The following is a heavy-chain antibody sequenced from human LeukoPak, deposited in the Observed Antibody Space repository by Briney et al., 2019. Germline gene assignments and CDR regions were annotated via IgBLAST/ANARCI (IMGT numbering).Heavy chain of an antibody. D-gene: IGHD5-12*01. CDR3: ARHDYGGYASSDY. CDR2: ITSSGLT. V-gene: IGHV3-21*01. J-gene: IGHJ4*02. CDR1: GFTFTSYS. Sequence: GASLRLSCAASGFTFTSYSMNWVRQAPGKGLEWVSCITSSGLTSYADSVKGRFTISRDNAKNSLYLQMNSLRAENTAVYYCARHDYGGYASSDYWGQGTLVTVSS.